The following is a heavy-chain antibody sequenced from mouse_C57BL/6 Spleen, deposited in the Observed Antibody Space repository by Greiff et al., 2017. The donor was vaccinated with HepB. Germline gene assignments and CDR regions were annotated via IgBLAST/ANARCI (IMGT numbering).Heavy chain of an antibody. J-gene: IGHJ3*01. CDR3: TVYYGSSYAWFAY. D-gene: IGHD1-1*01. CDR2: IDPEDGDT. Sequence: VQLQQSGAELVRPGASVKLSCTASGFNIKDYYMHWVKQRPEQGLEWIGRIDPEDGDTEYAPKFQGKATMTADTSSNTAYLQRSSLTSEDTAVYYCTVYYGSSYAWFAYWGQGTLVTVSA. V-gene: IGHV14-1*01. CDR1: GFNIKDYY.